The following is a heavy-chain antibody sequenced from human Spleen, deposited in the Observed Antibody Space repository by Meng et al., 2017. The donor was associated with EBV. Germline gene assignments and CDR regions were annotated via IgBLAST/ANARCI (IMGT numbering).Heavy chain of an antibody. V-gene: IGHV4-34*01. D-gene: IGHD6-6*01. CDR2: SNHSGST. CDR3: ARGRTVARSPWSDP. CDR1: GGSVSGFY. Sequence: QVQLQQWGAGLLKPSEPLSLTCAVYGGSVSGFYWIWIRQSPEKGLEWTGESNHSGSTTYNPSLKSRVTISVDTSKDQFSLRLTSVTAADTAIYYCARGRTVARSPWSDPWGQGTLVTVAS. J-gene: IGHJ5*02.